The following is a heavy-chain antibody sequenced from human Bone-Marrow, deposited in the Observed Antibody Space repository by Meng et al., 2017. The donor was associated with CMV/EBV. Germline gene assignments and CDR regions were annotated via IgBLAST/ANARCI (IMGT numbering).Heavy chain of an antibody. CDR3: ARDMPDTYCSSTSCTNGPDY. J-gene: IGHJ4*02. V-gene: IGHV3-30*02. CDR2: IRYDRSNK. CDR1: GFTFSSYG. D-gene: IGHD2-2*01. Sequence: GESLKISCAASGFTFSSYGMHWVRQAPGKGLEWVAFIRYDRSNKYYADSVKGRFTISRDNSKNTLYLQMNSLRAEDTAVYYCARDMPDTYCSSTSCTNGPDYWGQGTLVTVSS.